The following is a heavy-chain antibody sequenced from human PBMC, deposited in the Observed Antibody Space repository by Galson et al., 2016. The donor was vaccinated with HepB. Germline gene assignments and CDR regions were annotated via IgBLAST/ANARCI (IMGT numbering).Heavy chain of an antibody. Sequence: SLRLSYAASGFTFTSYSMNWVRQVPGKGLEWVSYIGSSPGTVYYADSVKGRFTISRDNAKSSLYLQMNSLRDEDTAVYYCARDPLGYSYALVRYFDYWGQGTLVTVSS. J-gene: IGHJ4*02. CDR3: ARDPLGYSYALVRYFDY. CDR1: GFTFTSYS. V-gene: IGHV3-48*02. D-gene: IGHD5-18*01. CDR2: IGSSPGTV.